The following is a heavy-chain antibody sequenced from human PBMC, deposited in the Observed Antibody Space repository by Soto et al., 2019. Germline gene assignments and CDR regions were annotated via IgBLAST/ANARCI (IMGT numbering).Heavy chain of an antibody. J-gene: IGHJ4*02. V-gene: IGHV4-59*06. CDR1: GGSISSYY. CDR2: IYYSGST. CDR3: ARGERDYYDSSGYYPYDY. D-gene: IGHD3-22*01. Sequence: SETLSLTCTVSGGSISSYYWSWIRQHPGKGLEWIGYIYYSGSTYYNPSLKSRVTISVDTSKNQFSLKLSSVTAADTAVYYCARGERDYYDSSGYYPYDYWGQGTLVTVSS.